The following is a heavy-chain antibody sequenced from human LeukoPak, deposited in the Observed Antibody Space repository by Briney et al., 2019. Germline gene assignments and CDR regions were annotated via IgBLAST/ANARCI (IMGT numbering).Heavy chain of an antibody. Sequence: PSETLSLTCTVSGGSISSYYWSWIRQPAGKGLEWIGRIYTSGSTNYNPSLESRVTISVDKSKNQFSLKLSSVTAADTAVYYCARGTVTNYWYFDLWGRGTLVTVSS. CDR2: IYTSGST. CDR1: GGSISSYY. J-gene: IGHJ2*01. V-gene: IGHV4-4*07. D-gene: IGHD4-11*01. CDR3: ARGTVTNYWYFDL.